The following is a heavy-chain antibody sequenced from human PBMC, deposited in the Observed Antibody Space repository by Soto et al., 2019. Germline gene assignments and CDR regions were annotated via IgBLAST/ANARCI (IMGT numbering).Heavy chain of an antibody. Sequence: QITLKESGPPLVKPTQTLTLTCTFSGFSLSTSGVGVGWIRQPPGKALEWLALIYWNDDKRYSPSLKSRLTIAKDTSKSQVVLTMTNMDPVDTATYYCARTRYGSWSYNFDHWGQGTLVTVSA. J-gene: IGHJ4*02. CDR1: GFSLSTSGVG. D-gene: IGHD3-10*01. CDR3: ARTRYGSWSYNFDH. V-gene: IGHV2-5*01. CDR2: IYWNDDK.